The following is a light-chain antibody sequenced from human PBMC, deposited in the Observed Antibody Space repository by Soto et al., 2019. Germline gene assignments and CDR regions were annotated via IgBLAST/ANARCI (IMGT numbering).Light chain of an antibody. CDR3: QQTYSTPYT. Sequence: DIQMTQSPSSLSASVGDRVSITCRASQSISSYLNRYQQKPGRATKLLIYAAASLQSGVPSRFSGSGSGTDFTLNISSVQPEDFATYSCQQTYSTPYTFGQGTKVEI. V-gene: IGKV1-39*01. CDR1: QSISSY. CDR2: AAA. J-gene: IGKJ2*01.